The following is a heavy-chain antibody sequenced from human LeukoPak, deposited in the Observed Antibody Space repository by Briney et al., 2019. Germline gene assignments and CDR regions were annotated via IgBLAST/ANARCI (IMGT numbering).Heavy chain of an antibody. V-gene: IGHV1-69*04. J-gene: IGHJ6*03. Sequence: ASVKVSCKASGGTFSSYAISWVRQAPGQGLEWMGRIIPILGIANYAQRFQGRVTITADKSTSTAYMELSSLRSEDTAVYYCARGSCSSTSCYWNYYYMDVWGKGTTVTVSS. CDR1: GGTFSSYA. D-gene: IGHD2-2*01. CDR3: ARGSCSSTSCYWNYYYMDV. CDR2: IIPILGIA.